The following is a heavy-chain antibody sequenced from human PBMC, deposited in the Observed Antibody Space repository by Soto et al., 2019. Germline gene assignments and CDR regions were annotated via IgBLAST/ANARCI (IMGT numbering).Heavy chain of an antibody. Sequence: SVKVSCKASGGTFSSYTISWVRQAPGQGLEWMGRIIPILGIANYAQKFQGRVTITADKSTSTAYMELSSLRSEDTAVYYCARDEFCSSTSCQPSSDYYYYMDVWGKGTTVTVSS. CDR3: ARDEFCSSTSCQPSSDYYYYMDV. D-gene: IGHD2-2*01. CDR2: IIPILGIA. CDR1: GGTFSSYT. V-gene: IGHV1-69*04. J-gene: IGHJ6*03.